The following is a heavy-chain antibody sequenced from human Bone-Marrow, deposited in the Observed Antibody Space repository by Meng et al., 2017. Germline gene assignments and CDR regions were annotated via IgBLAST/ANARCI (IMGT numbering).Heavy chain of an antibody. D-gene: IGHD1-26*01. V-gene: IGHV1-69*06. CDR2: IIPIFGTA. J-gene: IGHJ4*02. CDR1: GGTFSSYA. Sequence: GHMVQSGESGQKPGSSVKVSCKASGGTFSSYAISWVRQAPGQGLEWMGGIIPIFGTATYAQKFQGRVTITADKSTSTAYMELSSLRSEDTAVYYCARDSENIVGATRFDYWGQGTLVTVSS. CDR3: ARDSENIVGATRFDY.